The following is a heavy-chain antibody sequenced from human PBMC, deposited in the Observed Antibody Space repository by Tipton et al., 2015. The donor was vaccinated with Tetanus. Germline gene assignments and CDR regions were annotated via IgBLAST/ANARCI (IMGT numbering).Heavy chain of an antibody. D-gene: IGHD6-19*01. CDR3: ARGPSYSGAWYHY. J-gene: IGHJ4*02. Sequence: TLSLTCAVSGVSIRSSTYFWGWIRQPPGKGLEWIGYIYYKGSTNYNPSLRSRVTISIDTSSNQFSLKLTSVTPADTAIYYCARGPSYSGAWYHYWGQGAMVTVSP. V-gene: IGHV4-61*05. CDR1: GVSIRSSTYF. CDR2: IYYKGST.